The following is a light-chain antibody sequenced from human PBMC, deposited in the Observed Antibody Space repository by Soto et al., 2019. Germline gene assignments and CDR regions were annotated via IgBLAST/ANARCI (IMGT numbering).Light chain of an antibody. J-gene: IGKJ1*01. Sequence: EIVLTQSPGTLSLSPGERATLSCRASQSVSSSYLAWYQQKPGQAPRLLIYGASSRATGIPDRFSGSGSGTDFTLTISRLEPEDFAVYYCQQYDSSRWTCGHVTKVDIK. CDR3: QQYDSSRWT. CDR1: QSVSSSY. CDR2: GAS. V-gene: IGKV3-20*01.